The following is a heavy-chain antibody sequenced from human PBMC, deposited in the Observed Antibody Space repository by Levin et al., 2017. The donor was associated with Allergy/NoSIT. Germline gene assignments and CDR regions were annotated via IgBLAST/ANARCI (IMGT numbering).Heavy chain of an antibody. V-gene: IGHV4-39*07. Sequence: SSQTLSLTCTVSGGSIRSRGHYWGWIRQPPGKGLEWIGTIFYGGNPYYSPSLKSRVAMSINTAKNQFSLNLSSVTAADTAVYYCARGVKQSQQRGYYLDYWGQGILVPVSS. CDR2: IFYGGNP. CDR1: GGSIRSRGHY. D-gene: IGHD1/OR15-1a*01. J-gene: IGHJ4*02. CDR3: ARGVKQSQQRGYYLDY.